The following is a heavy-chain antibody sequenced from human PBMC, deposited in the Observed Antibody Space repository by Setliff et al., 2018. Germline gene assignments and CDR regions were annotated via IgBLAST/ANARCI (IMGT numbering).Heavy chain of an antibody. J-gene: IGHJ4*02. Sequence: SETLSLTCAVYGGSFSGYYWSWIRQSPGEGLEWIGSIYRNGNTYYNPSLKSRVTISVDTSKNQLSLKLNSVTAADTAVYYCARQIDYGDFQYFDYWGQGTLVTVSS. CDR3: ARQIDYGDFQYFDY. D-gene: IGHD4-17*01. CDR1: GGSFSGYY. CDR2: IYRNGNT. V-gene: IGHV4-34*01.